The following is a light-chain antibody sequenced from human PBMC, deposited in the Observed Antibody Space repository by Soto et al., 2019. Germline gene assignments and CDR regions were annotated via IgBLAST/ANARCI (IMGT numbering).Light chain of an antibody. J-gene: IGKJ3*01. CDR2: LGS. V-gene: IGKV2-28*01. CDR1: QSLLHSDGYNY. CDR3: MQALQTPLFT. Sequence: DIVMTQSPIYLPVTPGEPASISCRSSQSLLHSDGYNYLDWYLQKPGQSPQLLIYLGSNRASGVPDRFSGSGSDTDFTLKISRVEAEDVGVYYCMQALQTPLFTFGPGTKVDLK.